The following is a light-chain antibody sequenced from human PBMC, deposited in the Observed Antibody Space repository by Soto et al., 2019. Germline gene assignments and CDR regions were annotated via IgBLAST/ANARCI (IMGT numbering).Light chain of an antibody. CDR3: QRYNIAPWT. Sequence: DIQMTQSPSSLSASVGDRVTITCRASQGISSYLARYQQKPGKVPKLLIYAPSTLQSAIPSPFSGSGSGTDFTLTISGLQPEDAATYYCQRYNIAPWTFGQGTKVEI. V-gene: IGKV1-27*01. CDR2: APS. J-gene: IGKJ1*01. CDR1: QGISSY.